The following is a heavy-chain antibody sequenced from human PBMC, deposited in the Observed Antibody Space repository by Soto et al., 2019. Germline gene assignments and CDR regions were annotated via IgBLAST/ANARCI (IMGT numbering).Heavy chain of an antibody. CDR3: AKGRATVDERDYFDY. CDR2: ISWNSGSI. V-gene: IGHV3-9*01. D-gene: IGHD4-17*01. Sequence: EVQLVESGGGLVQPGRSLRLSCAASGFTFDDYDMHWVRQAPGKGLEWVSGISWNSGSIGYADSVKGRFTISRDNAKNSLYLPMISLRAEYTALYYKAKGRATVDERDYFDYWGQGTMFTVFS. J-gene: IGHJ4*02. CDR1: GFTFDDYD.